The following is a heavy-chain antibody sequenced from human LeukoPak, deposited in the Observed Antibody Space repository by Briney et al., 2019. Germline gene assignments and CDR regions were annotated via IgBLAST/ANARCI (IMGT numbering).Heavy chain of an antibody. D-gene: IGHD3-3*01. CDR1: GGSISSYY. CDR2: IYYSGST. Sequence: SETLSHTCTVSGGSISSYYWSWIRQPPAKGLEWIGYIYYSGSTNYNPSLKSRVTISVDTSKNQFSLKLSSVTAADTAVYYCARRQGSGYYAMDVWGKGTTVTVSS. J-gene: IGHJ6*03. V-gene: IGHV4-59*01. CDR3: ARRQGSGYYAMDV.